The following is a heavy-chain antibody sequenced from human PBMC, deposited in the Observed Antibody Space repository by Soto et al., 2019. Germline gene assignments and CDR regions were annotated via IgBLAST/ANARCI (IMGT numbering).Heavy chain of an antibody. CDR3: AKDLYVDAIFDFWSGYRYGPIDY. CDR1: GFTFSSYG. V-gene: IGHV3-30*18. D-gene: IGHD3-3*01. Sequence: PGGSLRLSCAASGFTFSSYGMHWVRQAPGKGLEWVAVISYDGSNKYYADSVKGRFTISRDNSKNTLYLQMNSLRAEDTAVYYCAKDLYVDAIFDFWSGYRYGPIDYWGQGTLVSVSS. CDR2: ISYDGSNK. J-gene: IGHJ4*02.